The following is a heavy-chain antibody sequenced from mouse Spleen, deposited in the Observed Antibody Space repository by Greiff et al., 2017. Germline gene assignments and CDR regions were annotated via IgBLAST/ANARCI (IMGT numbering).Heavy chain of an antibody. D-gene: IGHD2-14*01. CDR1: GYTFTDYN. CDR2: INPNNGGT. V-gene: IGHV1-18*01. CDR3: ARRGNRYDGDYYAMDY. Sequence: VQLQQSGPELVKPGASVKIPCKASGYTFTDYNMDWVKQSHGKSLEWIGDINPNNGGTIYNQKFKGKATLTVDKSSSTAYMELRSLTSEDTAVYYCARRGNRYDGDYYAMDYWGQGTSVTVSS. J-gene: IGHJ4*01.